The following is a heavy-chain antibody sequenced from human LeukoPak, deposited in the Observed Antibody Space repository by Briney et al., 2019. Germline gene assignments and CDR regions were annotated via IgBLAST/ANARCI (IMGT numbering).Heavy chain of an antibody. Sequence: SETLSLTCDVSGYSISSGYYWGCIRQPPGKGLEWIGSMYHSGSTYYNPSLKSRVTMSVDTSKNQFSLKLRSVTAADTAVYYCARRRDAFDIWGQGTMVTVSS. V-gene: IGHV4-38-2*01. CDR3: ARRRDAFDI. CDR1: GYSISSGYY. CDR2: MYHSGST. J-gene: IGHJ3*02.